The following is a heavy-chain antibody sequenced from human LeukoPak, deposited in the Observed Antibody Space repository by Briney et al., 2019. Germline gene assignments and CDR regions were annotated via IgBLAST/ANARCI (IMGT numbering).Heavy chain of an antibody. CDR3: ARGGIAAADPYYFDY. Sequence: PSETLSLTCTVSGVSISIYYWSWIRQPPGKGLEWIGYIYYSGSTNYNPSLKSRVTMSVDTSKNQFSLKLSSVTAADTAVYYCARGGIAAADPYYFDYWGQGTLVTVSS. V-gene: IGHV4-59*01. CDR1: GVSISIYY. CDR2: IYYSGST. D-gene: IGHD6-13*01. J-gene: IGHJ4*02.